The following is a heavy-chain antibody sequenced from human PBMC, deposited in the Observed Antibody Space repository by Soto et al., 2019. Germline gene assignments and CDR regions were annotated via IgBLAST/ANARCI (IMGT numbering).Heavy chain of an antibody. Sequence: VQLVESGGTLVQPGGSLRLSCAASGFSVTSNYMTWVRQAPGKGLECVSVIYAGGNTYYPDYVKGRFTISSDNSKNTLFLQMNNLRAEDTAVYYCARVTTFYDILTSSYALNYFDYWGQGTRVTVSS. J-gene: IGHJ4*02. CDR2: IYAGGNT. CDR3: ARVTTFYDILTSSYALNYFDY. CDR1: GFSVTSNY. D-gene: IGHD3-9*01. V-gene: IGHV3-53*01.